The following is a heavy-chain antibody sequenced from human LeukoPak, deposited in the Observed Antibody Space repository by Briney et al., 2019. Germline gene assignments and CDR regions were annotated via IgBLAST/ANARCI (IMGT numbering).Heavy chain of an antibody. CDR3: ARGRDYYDSSGYYVYYYMDV. CDR2: TYYRSKWYN. D-gene: IGHD3-22*01. CDR1: GDSVSSNSAA. V-gene: IGHV6-1*01. Sequence: SQTLSLTCAISGDSVSSNSAAWNWIRQSPSRGLEWLGRTYYRSKWYNDYAVSVKSRITINPDTSKNQFSLQLNSVTPEDTAVYYCARGRDYYDSSGYYVYYYMDVWGKGTTVTVSS. J-gene: IGHJ6*03.